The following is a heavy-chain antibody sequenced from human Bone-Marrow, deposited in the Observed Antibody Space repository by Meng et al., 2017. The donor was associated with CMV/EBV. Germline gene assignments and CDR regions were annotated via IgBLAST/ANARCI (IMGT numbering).Heavy chain of an antibody. V-gene: IGHV2-5*01. CDR2: IYWNDEK. CDR3: AHRHIGVFDI. D-gene: IGHD5-12*01. Sequence: SGPTLVKPTQTLTLTCTFSGFSLRTSGVGVGWIRQPPGKALEWLALIYWNDEKRHSPSLKSRLTIPKDTSKNQVVLTMTNMDPVDTATYYCAHRHIGVFDIWGQGPMVTVSS. J-gene: IGHJ3*02. CDR1: GFSLRTSGVG.